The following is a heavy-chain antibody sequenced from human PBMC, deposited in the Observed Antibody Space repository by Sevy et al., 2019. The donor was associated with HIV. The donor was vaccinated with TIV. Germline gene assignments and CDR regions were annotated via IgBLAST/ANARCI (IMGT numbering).Heavy chain of an antibody. CDR2: MNPNTGQT. CDR1: GYTFTALD. D-gene: IGHD6-13*01. CDR3: ARGIAAGVDY. Sequence: ASVKVSCKASGYTFTALDINWVRQATGQGLEWMGRMNPNTGQTDYSQRFQGRVTMTRDTSISTAYMELHSLRSDDTAIYYCARGIAAGVDYWGQGTQVTVSS. V-gene: IGHV1-8*01. J-gene: IGHJ4*02.